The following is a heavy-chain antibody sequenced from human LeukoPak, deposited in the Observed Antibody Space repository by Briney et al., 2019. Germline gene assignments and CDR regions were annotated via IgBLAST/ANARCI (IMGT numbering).Heavy chain of an antibody. CDR1: GGTFSSYA. J-gene: IGHJ6*03. D-gene: IGHD6-6*01. CDR2: IIPIFGTA. V-gene: IGHV1-69*13. Sequence: GASVKVSCKASGGTFSSYAISWVRQAPGQGLEWMGGIIPIFGTANYAQKFQGRVTITADESTSTAYMELSSLRSEDTAVYYCARESPPRSSSLYYCYYMDVWGKGTTVTVSS. CDR3: ARESPPRSSSLYYCYYMDV.